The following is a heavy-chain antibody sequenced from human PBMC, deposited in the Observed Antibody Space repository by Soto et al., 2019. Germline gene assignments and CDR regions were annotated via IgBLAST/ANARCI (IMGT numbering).Heavy chain of an antibody. J-gene: IGHJ4*02. Sequence: GGSLRLSCAASGFTFSSYGMHWVRQAPGKGLEWVAVIWYDGSNKYYADSVKGRFTISRDNSKNTLYLQMNSLRAEDTAVYYCARDGRDYGDYVFLDYWGQGTLVTVSS. CDR2: IWYDGSNK. CDR1: GFTFSSYG. D-gene: IGHD4-17*01. V-gene: IGHV3-33*01. CDR3: ARDGRDYGDYVFLDY.